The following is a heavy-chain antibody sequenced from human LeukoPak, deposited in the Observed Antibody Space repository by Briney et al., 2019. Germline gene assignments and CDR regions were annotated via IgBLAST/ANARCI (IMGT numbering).Heavy chain of an antibody. V-gene: IGHV1-69*13. Sequence: GASVKVSCKASGGTFSSYAISWVRQAPGQGLEWMGGIIPIFGTANYAQKFQGRVTITADESTGTAYMELSSLRSEDTAVYYCASGDYYDSSGHPYYGMDVWGQGTTVTVSS. J-gene: IGHJ6*02. CDR1: GGTFSSYA. CDR2: IIPIFGTA. D-gene: IGHD3-22*01. CDR3: ASGDYYDSSGHPYYGMDV.